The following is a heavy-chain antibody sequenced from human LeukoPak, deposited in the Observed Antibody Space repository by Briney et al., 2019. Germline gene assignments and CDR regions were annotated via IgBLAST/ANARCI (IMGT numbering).Heavy chain of an antibody. Sequence: ASVKVSCKASGGTFSSYAISWVRQAPGQGLEWMGWINPNSGGTNYAQKFQGRVTMTRDTSISTAYMELSWLRSDDTAVYYCARDFMTTVTTAYNWFDPWGQGTLVTVSS. CDR1: GGTFSSYA. J-gene: IGHJ5*02. D-gene: IGHD4-17*01. CDR3: ARDFMTTVTTAYNWFDP. V-gene: IGHV1-2*02. CDR2: INPNSGGT.